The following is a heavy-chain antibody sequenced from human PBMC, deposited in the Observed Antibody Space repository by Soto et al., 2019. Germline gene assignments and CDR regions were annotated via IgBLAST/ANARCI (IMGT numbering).Heavy chain of an antibody. CDR3: AKGHYYDFWSGQLRDYYYYGMDV. J-gene: IGHJ6*02. D-gene: IGHD3-3*01. CDR1: GGSISTSSYY. CDR2: IYYSGST. Sequence: SETLSLTCTVSGGSISTSSYYWGWIRQPPGKGLEWIGSIYYSGSTYYNPSLKSRVTISVDTSKNQFSLKLSSVTAADTAVYYCAKGHYYDFWSGQLRDYYYYGMDVWGQGTTVTVSS. V-gene: IGHV4-39*01.